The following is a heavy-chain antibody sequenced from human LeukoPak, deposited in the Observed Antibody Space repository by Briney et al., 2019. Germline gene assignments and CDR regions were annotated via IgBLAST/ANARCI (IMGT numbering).Heavy chain of an antibody. CDR3: ARVEAVAGTRHAFDI. D-gene: IGHD6-19*01. CDR1: GGTFSSYA. CDR2: IIPIFGTA. J-gene: IGHJ3*02. Sequence: GSSVKVSCKASGGTFSSYAISWVRQAPGQGLEWMGRIIPIFGTANYAQKFQGRVTITTDESTSTAYMELSSLRSEDTAVYYCARVEAVAGTRHAFDIWGQGTMVTVSS. V-gene: IGHV1-69*05.